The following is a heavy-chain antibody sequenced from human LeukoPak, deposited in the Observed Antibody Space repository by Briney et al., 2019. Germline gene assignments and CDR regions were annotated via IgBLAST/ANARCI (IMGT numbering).Heavy chain of an antibody. V-gene: IGHV1-46*01. CDR2: INPSAAST. Sequence: ASVKVSCKASGYTFTSYYMHWVRHAPGQGLEWMGIINPSAASTSYTQKFQGRVTMTRDTSTSTVYMELSSLRSEDTAVYYCAREGFPPKISDFWSGLGPYYYYGMDVWGQGTTVTVSS. CDR3: AREGFPPKISDFWSGLGPYYYYGMDV. CDR1: GYTFTSYY. D-gene: IGHD3-3*01. J-gene: IGHJ6*02.